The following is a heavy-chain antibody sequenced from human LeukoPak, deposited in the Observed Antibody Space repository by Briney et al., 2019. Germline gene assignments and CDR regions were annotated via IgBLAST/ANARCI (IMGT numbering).Heavy chain of an antibody. CDR3: ARDPLPLDY. CDR1: GVSVSSGSYY. Sequence: SETLSLTCTVSGVSVSSGSYYWSWIRQPPGKGLEWIGYIYYSGSTNYNPSLKSRVTISVDTSKNQFSLKLSSVTAADTAVYYCARDPLPLDYWGQGTLVTVSS. J-gene: IGHJ4*02. CDR2: IYYSGST. V-gene: IGHV4-61*01.